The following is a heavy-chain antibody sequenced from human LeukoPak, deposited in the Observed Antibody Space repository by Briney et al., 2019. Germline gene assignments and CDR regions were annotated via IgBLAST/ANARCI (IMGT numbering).Heavy chain of an antibody. V-gene: IGHV3-23*01. CDR2: ISGSGGTT. CDR3: AKRHYNFWSGYQNQMYYFDY. Sequence: PGGSLRLSCAASGFTFSSYDMSWVRQAPEKGLEWVSAISGSGGTTYYADSVKGRFIISRDNSKNTLYLQMNSLRAEDTAVYYCAKRHYNFWSGYQNQMYYFDYWGQGALVTVSS. D-gene: IGHD3-3*01. CDR1: GFTFSSYD. J-gene: IGHJ4*02.